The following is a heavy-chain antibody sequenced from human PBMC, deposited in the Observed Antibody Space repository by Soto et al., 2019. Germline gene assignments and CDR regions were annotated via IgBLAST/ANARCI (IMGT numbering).Heavy chain of an antibody. CDR2: ISAYNGNT. J-gene: IGHJ3*02. CDR1: GYTFTSYG. D-gene: IGHD3-3*01. Sequence: EASVKVSCKASGYTFTSYGISWVRQAPGQGLEWMGWISAYNGNTNYAQKLQGRVTMTTDTSTSTAYMELRSLRSDDTAVYYCAREKSIRFLEWSRDGPSAPAFDIWGQGTMVTVSS. CDR3: AREKSIRFLEWSRDGPSAPAFDI. V-gene: IGHV1-18*01.